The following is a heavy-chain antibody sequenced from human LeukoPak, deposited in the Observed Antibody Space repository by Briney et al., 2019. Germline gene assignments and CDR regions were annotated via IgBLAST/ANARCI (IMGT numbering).Heavy chain of an antibody. D-gene: IGHD1-1*01. CDR1: GYTFTSYA. V-gene: IGHV1-3*01. Sequence: ASVKVSCKASGYTFTSYAMHWVRQAPGQRLEWMGWINAGNGNTKYSQKFQGRVTITRDTSASTAYMELRSLRSDDTAVYYCARDLHYNPNWFDPWGQGTLVTVSS. J-gene: IGHJ5*02. CDR3: ARDLHYNPNWFDP. CDR2: INAGNGNT.